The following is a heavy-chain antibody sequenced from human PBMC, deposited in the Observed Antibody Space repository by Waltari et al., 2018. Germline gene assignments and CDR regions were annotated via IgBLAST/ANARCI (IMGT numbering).Heavy chain of an antibody. CDR2: INHSGST. Sequence: QVQLQQWGAGLLKPSETLSLTCAVYGGSFSGYYWSWSRQHPGKGLEWIREINHSGSTNYNPSLKSRVTISVDTSKNQFSLKLSSVTAADTAVYYCAISRYGSGSYYNRVGDYWGQGTLVTVSS. J-gene: IGHJ4*02. CDR3: AISRYGSGSYYNRVGDY. CDR1: GGSFSGYY. D-gene: IGHD3-10*01. V-gene: IGHV4-34*01.